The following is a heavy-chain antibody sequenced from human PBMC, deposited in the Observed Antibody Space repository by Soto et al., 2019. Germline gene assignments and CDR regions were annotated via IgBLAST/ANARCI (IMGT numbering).Heavy chain of an antibody. CDR1: GGTFSSYA. CDR3: ARDEYYYDSSGSGGAYYFDY. CDR2: IIPIFGTA. Sequence: GASVKVSCKASGGTFSSYAISWVRQAPGQGLEWMGGIIPIFGTANYAQKFQGRVTITADESTSTAYMELSSLRSEDTAVYYCARDEYYYDSSGSGGAYYFDYWG. J-gene: IGHJ4*01. D-gene: IGHD3-22*01. V-gene: IGHV1-69*13.